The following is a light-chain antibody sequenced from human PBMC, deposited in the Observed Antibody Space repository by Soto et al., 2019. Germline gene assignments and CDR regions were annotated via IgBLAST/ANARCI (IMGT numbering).Light chain of an antibody. CDR3: AAWDDSLNGPV. J-gene: IGLJ3*02. Sequence: QSVLTQPPSASGTPGQRVTISCSGSSANIGSNTENWYQQLPGTAPQLLIYSNNQRPSGVPDRFSGSKSCTSASLDISWHQSDDEADYYCAAWDDSLNGPVFCGGTKHTVL. V-gene: IGLV1-44*01. CDR1: SANIGSNT. CDR2: SNN.